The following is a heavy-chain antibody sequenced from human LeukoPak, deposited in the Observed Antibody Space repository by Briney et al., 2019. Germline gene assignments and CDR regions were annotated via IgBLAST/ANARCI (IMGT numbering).Heavy chain of an antibody. Sequence: GGPLRLSCAASGFTFSSYAMSWVRQAPGKGLEWVSTIYGSGGSTYYADSVKGRFTISRDNSKNTLYLQMNSLKTEDTAVYYCTTKGGGGRSLFDYWGQGTLVTVSS. D-gene: IGHD3-16*01. V-gene: IGHV3-23*01. J-gene: IGHJ4*02. CDR1: GFTFSSYA. CDR3: TTKGGGGRSLFDY. CDR2: IYGSGGST.